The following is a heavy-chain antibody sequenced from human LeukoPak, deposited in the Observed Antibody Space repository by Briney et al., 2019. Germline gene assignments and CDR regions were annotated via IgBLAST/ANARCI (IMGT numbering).Heavy chain of an antibody. CDR2: IIPILGIA. D-gene: IGHD1-26*01. CDR1: GGTFSSYT. J-gene: IGHJ4*02. V-gene: IGHV1-69*02. CDR3: ARPGRVGANHNYFDY. Sequence: SVNVSCKACGGTFSSYTISGVRQAPGQGVEWMGRIIPILGIANYAQKFQGRVTITADKSTSTAYMELSSLRSEDTAVYYCARPGRVGANHNYFDYWGQGTLVTVSS.